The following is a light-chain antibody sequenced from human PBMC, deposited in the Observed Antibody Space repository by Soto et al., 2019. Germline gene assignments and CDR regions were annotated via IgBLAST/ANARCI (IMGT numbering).Light chain of an antibody. Sequence: QSVLTQPPSVSAAPGQKVTISCSGSTSNIENNYVSWYQQRPGAAPQLLIYDNNKRPSGITDRFSGFKSGTSATLGITGLQTGDEADYYCGTWDSSLSVVVFGGGTKLTVL. CDR2: DNN. J-gene: IGLJ3*02. V-gene: IGLV1-51*01. CDR3: GTWDSSLSVVV. CDR1: TSNIENNY.